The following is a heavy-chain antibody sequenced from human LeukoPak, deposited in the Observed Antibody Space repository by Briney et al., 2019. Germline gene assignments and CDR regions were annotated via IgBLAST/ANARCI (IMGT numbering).Heavy chain of an antibody. V-gene: IGHV1-18*01. CDR3: AREGLEWDPYPGDAFDI. CDR2: ISAYNGNT. Sequence: ASVKVSCKASGYTFTSYGISWVRQAPGQGLEWMGWISAYNGNTNYAQKLQGRVTMTTDTSTSTAYMELRSLRSDDTAVYYCAREGLEWDPYPGDAFDIWGQGTMVTVSS. D-gene: IGHD1-26*01. J-gene: IGHJ3*02. CDR1: GYTFTSYG.